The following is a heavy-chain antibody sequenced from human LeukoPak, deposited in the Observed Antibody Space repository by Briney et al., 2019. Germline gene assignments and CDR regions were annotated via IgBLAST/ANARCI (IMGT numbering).Heavy chain of an antibody. CDR1: GGTFSSYA. CDR2: IIPILGIA. D-gene: IGHD4-17*01. V-gene: IGHV1-69*04. CDR3: ARATTVTTSYPAAHPYGMDV. Sequence: GASVKVSCKASGGTFSSYAISWVRQAPGQGLEWMGRIIPILGIANYAQKFQGRVTITADKSTSTAYMELSSLRSEDTAVYYCARATTVTTSYPAAHPYGMDVWGQGTTVTVSS. J-gene: IGHJ6*02.